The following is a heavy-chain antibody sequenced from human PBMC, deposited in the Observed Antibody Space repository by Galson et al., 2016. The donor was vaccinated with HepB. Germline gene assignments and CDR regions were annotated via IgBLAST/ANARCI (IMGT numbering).Heavy chain of an antibody. CDR1: GFTFTSYS. CDR3: GDTAIRN. J-gene: IGHJ1*01. V-gene: IGHV3-21*01. D-gene: IGHD5-18*01. CDR2: ISSSSTYI. Sequence: SLRLSCAASGFTFTSYSMNWVRQAPGKGLEWVSSISSSSTYISYADSVKGRFTISRDNAKNSLYLQMNNLRAEDTAVYFCGDTAIRNWGQGTLVTVSS.